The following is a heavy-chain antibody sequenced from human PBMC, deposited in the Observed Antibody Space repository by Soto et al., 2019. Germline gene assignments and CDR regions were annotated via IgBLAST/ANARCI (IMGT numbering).Heavy chain of an antibody. CDR1: GGTFSSYA. J-gene: IGHJ4*02. CDR3: AMPEAPYDSSGYHFDY. Sequence: SVKVSCKASGGTFSSYAISWVRQAPGQGLEWMGGIIPIFGTANYAQKFQGRVTITADESTSTAYMELSSLRSEDTAVYYCAMPEAPYDSSGYHFDYWAQRTPVTVSS. D-gene: IGHD3-22*01. CDR2: IIPIFGTA. V-gene: IGHV1-69*13.